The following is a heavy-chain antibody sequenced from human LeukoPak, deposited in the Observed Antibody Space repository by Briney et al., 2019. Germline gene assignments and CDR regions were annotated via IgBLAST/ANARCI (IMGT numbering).Heavy chain of an antibody. CDR2: IYYSGST. CDR3: ARGSYYYDSSGQDHDAFDI. Sequence: SETLSLTCTVSGGSISSSSYYWGWIRQPPGKGLEWIGSIYYSGSTYYNPSLKSRVTISVDTSKNQFSLKLSSVTAADTAVYYCARGSYYYDSSGQDHDAFDIWGQGTMVTVSS. D-gene: IGHD3-22*01. CDR1: GGSISSSSYY. J-gene: IGHJ3*02. V-gene: IGHV4-39*07.